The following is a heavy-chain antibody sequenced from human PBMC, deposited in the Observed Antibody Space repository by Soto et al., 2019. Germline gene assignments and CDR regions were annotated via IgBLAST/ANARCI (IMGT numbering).Heavy chain of an antibody. CDR2: ISHDGSVK. CDR1: GFTFRNYG. V-gene: IGHV3-33*08. CDR3: TTDTYSSGWEGLGY. Sequence: GGSLRLSCAASGFTFRNYGMSWVRQAPGKGLEWLAVISHDGSVKYYADSVKGRFTISRDNSKNTLYLQMNSLKTEDTAVYYCTTDTYSSGWEGLGYWGQGTLVTVSS. D-gene: IGHD6-19*01. J-gene: IGHJ4*02.